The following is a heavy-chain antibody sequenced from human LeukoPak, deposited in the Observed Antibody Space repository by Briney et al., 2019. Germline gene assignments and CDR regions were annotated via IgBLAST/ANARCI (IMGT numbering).Heavy chain of an antibody. V-gene: IGHV4-34*01. Sequence: PSETLSLTCAVYGGSFSGYYWSWIRQPPGKGLGWIGEINHSGSTNYNPSLKSRVTISVDTSKNQFSLKLSSVTAADTAVYYCARGTIAAAGRGFDYWGQGTLVTVSS. CDR1: GGSFSGYY. CDR3: ARGTIAAAGRGFDY. CDR2: INHSGST. D-gene: IGHD6-13*01. J-gene: IGHJ4*02.